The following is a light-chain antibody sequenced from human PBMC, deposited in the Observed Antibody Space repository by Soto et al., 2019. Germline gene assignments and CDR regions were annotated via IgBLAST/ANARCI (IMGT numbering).Light chain of an antibody. CDR3: QAWDSSTGV. Sequence: SYELTQPPSVSVSPGQTASITCSGDKLGDKYACWYQQKPGQSTVLVIYQDSKRPSGIPERFSGSNSGTTATLTISGTQAMDEADYYCQAWDSSTGVFGGGTKVTVL. CDR1: KLGDKY. V-gene: IGLV3-1*01. J-gene: IGLJ2*01. CDR2: QDS.